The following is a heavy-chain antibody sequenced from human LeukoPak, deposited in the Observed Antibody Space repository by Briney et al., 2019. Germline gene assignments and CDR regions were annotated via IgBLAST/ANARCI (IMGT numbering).Heavy chain of an antibody. Sequence: SETLSLTCTVSGGSISSYYWSWIRQPPGKGLEWIGYIYYSGSTNYNPSLKSRVTISVDTSKNQLSLKLSSVTAADTAVYYCARGVVVITTEGWFDPWGQGTLVTVSS. J-gene: IGHJ5*02. CDR1: GGSISSYY. D-gene: IGHD3-22*01. CDR3: ARGVVVITTEGWFDP. CDR2: IYYSGST. V-gene: IGHV4-59*01.